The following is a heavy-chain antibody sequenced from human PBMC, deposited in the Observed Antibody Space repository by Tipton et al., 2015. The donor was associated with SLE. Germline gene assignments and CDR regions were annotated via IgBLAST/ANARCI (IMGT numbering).Heavy chain of an antibody. CDR3: ARAAFEGHCSSTSCSPGPFDY. CDR2: INHSGST. Sequence: TLSLTCAVYGGSFSGYYWSWIRQPPGKGLEWIGEINHSGSTYYNPSLKSRVTISVDTSKNQFSLKLSSVTAADTAVYYCARAAFEGHCSSTSCSPGPFDYWGQGTLVTVSS. D-gene: IGHD2-2*01. V-gene: IGHV4-34*09. J-gene: IGHJ4*02. CDR1: GGSFSGYY.